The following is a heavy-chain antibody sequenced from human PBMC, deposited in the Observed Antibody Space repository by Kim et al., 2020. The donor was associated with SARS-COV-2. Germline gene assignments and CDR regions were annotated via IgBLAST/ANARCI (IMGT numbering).Heavy chain of an antibody. CDR3: AILWSGYFPHPFDY. Sequence: SPSFQGQVTISADKSISTAYLQWSSLKASDTAMYYCAILWSGYFPHPFDYWGQGTLVTVSS. V-gene: IGHV5-51*01. D-gene: IGHD3-3*01. J-gene: IGHJ4*02.